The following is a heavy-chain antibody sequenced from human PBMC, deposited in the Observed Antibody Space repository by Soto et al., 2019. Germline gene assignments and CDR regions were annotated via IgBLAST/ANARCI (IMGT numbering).Heavy chain of an antibody. CDR3: ANLPAAVGTTDAFDI. Sequence: QVQLVESGGGVVQPGRSLRLSCAASGFTFSSYGMHWVRQAPGRGLEWVAVISYDGNDQYYSDSVKGRFTISRDNSKSTLDPQMNSLRAEDTAVYFCANLPAAVGTTDAFDIWGQGTMVTVSS. V-gene: IGHV3-30*18. CDR1: GFTFSSYG. J-gene: IGHJ3*02. D-gene: IGHD1-26*01. CDR2: ISYDGNDQ.